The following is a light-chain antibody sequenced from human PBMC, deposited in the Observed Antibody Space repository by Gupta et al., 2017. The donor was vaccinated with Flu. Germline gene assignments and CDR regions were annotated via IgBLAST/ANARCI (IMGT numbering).Light chain of an antibody. V-gene: IGLV3-1*01. CDR2: QDS. CDR1: KLGDKY. CDR3: QAWDSSTAV. J-gene: IGLJ1*01. Sequence: SYELTQPPSVSVSPGQTASITCSGDKLGDKYACWYQQKPGQSPVLVIYQDSKRPSGIPERFSGSNSGNTATLXIXGTQARXEDDYYCQAWDSSTAVFGTGTKVTVL.